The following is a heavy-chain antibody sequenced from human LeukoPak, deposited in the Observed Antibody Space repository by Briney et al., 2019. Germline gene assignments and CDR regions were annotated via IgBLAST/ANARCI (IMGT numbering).Heavy chain of an antibody. CDR2: FYYGVST. D-gene: IGHD3-10*01. V-gene: IGHV4-59*08. J-gene: IGHJ5*02. Sequence: SETLSLTCTVSGDSFSTFYWSWIRQPPGKGLEWIGYFYYGVSTNYNPSLKSRVTISVDASKNQFSLALRSVTAADTAVYYCARLGPHSKYNWFDPWGQGTLVTVSS. CDR3: ARLGPHSKYNWFDP. CDR1: GDSFSTFY.